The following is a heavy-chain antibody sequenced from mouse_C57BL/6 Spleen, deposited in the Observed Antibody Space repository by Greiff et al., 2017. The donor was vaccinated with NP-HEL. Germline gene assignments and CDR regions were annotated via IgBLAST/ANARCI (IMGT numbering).Heavy chain of an antibody. CDR2: IDPENGDT. V-gene: IGHV14-4*01. D-gene: IGHD2-2*01. Sequence: EVQLQQSGAELVRPGASVKLSCTASGFNIKDDYMHWVKQRPEQGLEWIGWIDPENGDTEYASKFQGKATITADTSSTTAYLQLSSLTSEDTAVYDCTTMVTTTWFAYWGQGTLVTVSA. CDR1: GFNIKDDY. CDR3: TTMVTTTWFAY. J-gene: IGHJ3*01.